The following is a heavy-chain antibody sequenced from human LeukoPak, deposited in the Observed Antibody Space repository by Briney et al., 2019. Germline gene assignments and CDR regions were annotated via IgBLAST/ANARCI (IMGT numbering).Heavy chain of an antibody. CDR1: GGSISSYY. D-gene: IGHD4-17*01. CDR2: IYYSGGT. V-gene: IGHV4-59*08. J-gene: IGHJ4*02. CDR3: ARSTVIRDFDY. Sequence: SETLSLTCTVSGGSISSYYWSWIRQPPGKGLEWIGYIYYSGGTNYNPSLKSRVTISVDTSKNQFSLKLSSVTAADTAVYYCARSTVIRDFDYWGQGTLVTVSS.